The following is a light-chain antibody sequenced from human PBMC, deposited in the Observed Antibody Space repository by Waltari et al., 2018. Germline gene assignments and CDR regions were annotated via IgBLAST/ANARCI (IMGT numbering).Light chain of an antibody. J-gene: IGLJ7*01. Sequence: QSVLTQPPSVSASPGPRVTISCPGGSSTLGTNYVSCYRQFPGTAPKLLIYETSERPSGIPGRFAGSKSGTSATLDIPGLQAGDEADYYCGTWDSSLSGAVFGGGTHLTVL. CDR3: GTWDSSLSGAV. CDR1: SSTLGTNY. V-gene: IGLV1-51*02. CDR2: ETS.